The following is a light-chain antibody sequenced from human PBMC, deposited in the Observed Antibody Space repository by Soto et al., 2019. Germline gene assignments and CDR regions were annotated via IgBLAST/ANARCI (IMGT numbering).Light chain of an antibody. V-gene: IGKV1-33*01. Sequence: DIQMTQSPSSLSASVGDRVTITCQASQDISNSLNWYQQKPGKAPKLLIYDASNLETGVPSRFSGSGSGTDFTFTISSLQPEDIATYYCQQYDNLPSITFGQGTRLDFK. CDR2: DAS. CDR3: QQYDNLPSIT. CDR1: QDISNS. J-gene: IGKJ5*01.